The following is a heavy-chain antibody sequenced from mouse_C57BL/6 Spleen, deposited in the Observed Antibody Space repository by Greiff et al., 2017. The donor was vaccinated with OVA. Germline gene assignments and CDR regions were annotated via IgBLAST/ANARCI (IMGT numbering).Heavy chain of an antibody. CDR2: IHPNSGST. V-gene: IGHV1-64*01. D-gene: IGHD1-1*01. J-gene: IGHJ2*01. CDR3: ASLTTVVADDY. CDR1: GYTFTSYW. Sequence: QVQLKQPGAELVKPGASVKLSCKASGYTFTSYWMHWVKQRPGQGLEWIGMIHPNSGSTNYNEKFKSKATLTVDKSSSTAYMQLSSLTSEDSAVYYCASLTTVVADDYWGQGTTLTVSS.